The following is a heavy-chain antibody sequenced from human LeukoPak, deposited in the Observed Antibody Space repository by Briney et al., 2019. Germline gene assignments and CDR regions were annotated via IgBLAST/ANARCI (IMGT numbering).Heavy chain of an antibody. CDR3: AGRNSSNTNYFGMDV. Sequence: SVKVSCKASGYTFTSYAMNWVRQAPGPGLEWMGWINTNTGNPTYAQGFTGRFVFSLDTSVSTAYLQICSLKAEDTAVYYCAGRNSSNTNYFGMDVWGQGTTVTVSS. CDR1: GYTFTSYA. J-gene: IGHJ6*02. CDR2: INTNTGNP. D-gene: IGHD6-13*01. V-gene: IGHV7-4-1*01.